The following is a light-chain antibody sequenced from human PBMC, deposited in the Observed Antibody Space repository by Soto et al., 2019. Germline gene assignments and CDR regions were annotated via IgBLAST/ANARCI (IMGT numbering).Light chain of an antibody. CDR3: GSYTSSSTRV. J-gene: IGLJ2*01. CDR2: DVS. CDR1: SSDVGGYNY. Sequence: QSVLTQSASVSGSPGQSIAISCTGTSSDVGGYNYVSWYQQHPGKAPKLMIFDVSNRPSGVSNRFSGSKSGNTASLTISGLQAEDEADYYCGSYTSSSTRVFGGGTKLTVL. V-gene: IGLV2-14*01.